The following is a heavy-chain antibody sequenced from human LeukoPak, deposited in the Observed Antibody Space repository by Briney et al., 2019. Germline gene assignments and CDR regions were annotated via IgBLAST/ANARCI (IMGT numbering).Heavy chain of an antibody. CDR1: GFTFSSYG. CDR3: AKPPLLETVSTMY. J-gene: IGHJ4*02. Sequence: PGGSLRLSCAASGFTFSSYGMHWVRQAPGKGLEWVAVISGDGSNKYYADFVKGRFTISRDNSKNTLYLQLNSLRAEDTAVYYCAKPPLLETVSTMYWGQGTLVTVSS. V-gene: IGHV3-30*18. CDR2: ISGDGSNK. D-gene: IGHD5/OR15-5a*01.